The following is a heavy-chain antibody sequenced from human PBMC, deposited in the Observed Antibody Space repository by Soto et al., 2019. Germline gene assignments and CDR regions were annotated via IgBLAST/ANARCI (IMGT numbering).Heavy chain of an antibody. CDR1: GYSFTTYS. CDR3: AKGGYCSTSSCVSWFDP. Sequence: SGAVVKKPGASVKVACKASGYSFTTYSMHWLRQAPGQRPEWIGWLNAANGDTKYSQALQGRVTITVDTSATTVYMELSSLTSEDTAVYYCAKGGYCSTSSCVSWFDPWGQGTQVTVSP. CDR2: LNAANGDT. J-gene: IGHJ5*02. V-gene: IGHV1-3*01. D-gene: IGHD2-2*01.